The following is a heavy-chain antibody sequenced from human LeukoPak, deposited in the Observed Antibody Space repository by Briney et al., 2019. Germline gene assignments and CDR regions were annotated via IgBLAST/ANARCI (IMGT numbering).Heavy chain of an antibody. J-gene: IGHJ6*03. Sequence: PSETLSLTCTVSGGSISSYYWNWIRQPPGKGLEWIGYIYYSGSTNYNPSLKSRVTISVDTSKNQFSLKLSSVTAADTAVYYCARTPRDIVVVPAAITLSYYYYYYMDVWGKGTTVTVSS. CDR3: ARTPRDIVVVPAAITLSYYYYYYMDV. D-gene: IGHD2-2*02. CDR1: GGSISSYY. CDR2: IYYSGST. V-gene: IGHV4-59*01.